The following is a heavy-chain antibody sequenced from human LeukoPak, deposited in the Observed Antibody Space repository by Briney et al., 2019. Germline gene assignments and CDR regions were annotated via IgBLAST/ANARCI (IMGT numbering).Heavy chain of an antibody. D-gene: IGHD3-16*02. CDR2: IRYDGSNK. J-gene: IGHJ4*02. Sequence: GGSLRLSCAASGFTFSSYAMSWVRQAPGKGLEWVAFIRYDGSNKYYADSVKGRFTISRDNSKNTLYLQMNSLRAEDTAVYYCAKSRRRNYDYVWGSYRPSPLFDYWGQGTLVTVSS. V-gene: IGHV3-30*02. CDR1: GFTFSSYA. CDR3: AKSRRRNYDYVWGSYRPSPLFDY.